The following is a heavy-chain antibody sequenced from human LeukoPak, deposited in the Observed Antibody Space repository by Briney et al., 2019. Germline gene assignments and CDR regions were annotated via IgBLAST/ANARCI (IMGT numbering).Heavy chain of an antibody. CDR3: AADGEYAFLV. CDR2: IINDGITT. Sequence: GGSLRLSCAASGLTFQNTWMHWIRQAPGEGLVWVSRIINDGITTTYADSVKGRFTISRDNAKKTLYLQMNSLRADDTAVYYCAADGEYAFLVWGQGTMVTVSS. V-gene: IGHV3-74*01. D-gene: IGHD5-24*01. J-gene: IGHJ3*01. CDR1: GLTFQNTW.